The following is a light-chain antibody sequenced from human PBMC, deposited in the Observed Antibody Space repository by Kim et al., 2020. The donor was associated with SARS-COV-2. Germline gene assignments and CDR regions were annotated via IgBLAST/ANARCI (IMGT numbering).Light chain of an antibody. Sequence: GGVGDRGTSAGRASQSMGTFLKWYQQKRGKAPKLLIDAASTVQSGVPSMFSGSGSGTDFTLSISSLQPEDFATYYCQQSYSDPWTFGQGTKLEI. CDR1: QSMGTF. CDR2: AAS. CDR3: QQSYSDPWT. V-gene: IGKV1-39*01. J-gene: IGKJ1*01.